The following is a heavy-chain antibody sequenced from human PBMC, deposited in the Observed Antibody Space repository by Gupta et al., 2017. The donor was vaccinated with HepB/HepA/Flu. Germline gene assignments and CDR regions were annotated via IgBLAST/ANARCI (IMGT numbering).Heavy chain of an antibody. CDR2: IRNKANSYTP. V-gene: IGHV3-72*01. CDR3: ARGFRDLDS. J-gene: IGHJ4*02. D-gene: IGHD5-24*01. Sequence: EVHLVESGGDLVQPGGSLRLSCASSRFTSSDHSMDWVRQAPGKGLEWVGRIRNKANSYTPENGASVKGRFTISRDDSKNSLYLQMNSLKTEDTAVYYCARGFRDLDSWGQGTLVIVSS. CDR1: RFTSSDHS.